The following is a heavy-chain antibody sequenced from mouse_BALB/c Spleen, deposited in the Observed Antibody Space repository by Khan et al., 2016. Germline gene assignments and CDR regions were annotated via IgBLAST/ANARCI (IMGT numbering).Heavy chain of an antibody. D-gene: IGHD1-1*01. CDR3: ARDYYGSSVLVC. J-gene: IGHJ2*01. Sequence: VQLMESGPGLEKPSQSLSLSCTVSGYSITSGYVWNWIRQLPGNKLEWMGYITYSGSTTYNPSFKSQISFSRDTSKNQSYLQLKYVNTEDTATFDFARDYYGSSVLVCWGPGTTLTVSS. CDR1: GYSITSGYV. V-gene: IGHV3-2*02. CDR2: ITYSGST.